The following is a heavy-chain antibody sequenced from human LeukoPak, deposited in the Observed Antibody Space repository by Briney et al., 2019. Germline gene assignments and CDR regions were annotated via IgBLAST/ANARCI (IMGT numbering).Heavy chain of an antibody. CDR1: GFTFSSYG. CDR3: ARSRWFDP. Sequence: GSLRLSCAASGFTFSSYGMHWIRQPPGKGLEWIGYIYYSGSTNYNPSLKSRVTISVDTSKNQFSLSLTSVTAADTAMYYCARSRWFDPWGQGTLVTVSS. J-gene: IGHJ5*02. CDR2: IYYSGST. V-gene: IGHV4-59*01.